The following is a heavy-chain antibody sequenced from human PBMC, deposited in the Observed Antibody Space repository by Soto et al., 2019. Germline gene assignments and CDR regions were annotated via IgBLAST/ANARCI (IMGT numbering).Heavy chain of an antibody. CDR2: IYHSGST. Sequence: PSETLSLTCTVSGGSISSGGYSWSWIRQPPGKGLEWIGYIYHSGSTYYNPSLKSRVTISVDRSKNQFSLKLSSVTAADTAVYYCARGPPFHLGQGNLVTVS. J-gene: IGHJ4*02. CDR1: GGSISSGGYS. V-gene: IGHV4-30-2*01. CDR3: ARGPPFH.